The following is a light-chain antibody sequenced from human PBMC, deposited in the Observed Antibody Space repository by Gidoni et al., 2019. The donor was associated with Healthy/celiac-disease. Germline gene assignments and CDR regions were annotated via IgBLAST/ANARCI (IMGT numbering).Light chain of an antibody. CDR2: GAS. Sequence: VMTQSPATLSVSPGERATLSCRASQSVSSNLAWYQQQPGQAPRLLIYGASTRATGIPARFSGSGSGTEFTLTISSLQSEDFAVYYCQQYNNWPPLTFGGGTKVEIK. CDR1: QSVSSN. V-gene: IGKV3-15*01. CDR3: QQYNNWPPLT. J-gene: IGKJ4*01.